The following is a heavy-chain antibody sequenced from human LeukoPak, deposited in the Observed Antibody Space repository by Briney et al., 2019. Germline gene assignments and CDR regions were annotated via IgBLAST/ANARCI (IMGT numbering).Heavy chain of an antibody. D-gene: IGHD3-16*01. CDR1: GFRFSDFT. CDR3: GKEGGA. V-gene: IGHV3-23*01. Sequence: PGGSLRLSCAASGFRFSDFTMTWVRQAPGKGPEWVSAIGGRGGSTYYADSLGGRFTISRDNSKDMLYLQMNRLKVEDTATYYCGKEGGAWGQGTKVTVSS. J-gene: IGHJ5*02. CDR2: IGGRGGST.